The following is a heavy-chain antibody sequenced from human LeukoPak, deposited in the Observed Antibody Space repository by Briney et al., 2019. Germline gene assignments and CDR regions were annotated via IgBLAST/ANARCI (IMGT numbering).Heavy chain of an antibody. D-gene: IGHD3-10*01. J-gene: IGHJ3*02. CDR3: AKGAVNVRAPTRDAFEI. Sequence: PGGSLRLSCAASGFTFSSCAMSWVRQAPGKGLEWVSAISGSGGSTYYADPVKGRFTISRDNSKNTLYLQMNSLRAEDTAVYYCAKGAVNVRAPTRDAFEIWGQGTMVTVSS. CDR2: ISGSGGST. V-gene: IGHV3-23*01. CDR1: GFTFSSCA.